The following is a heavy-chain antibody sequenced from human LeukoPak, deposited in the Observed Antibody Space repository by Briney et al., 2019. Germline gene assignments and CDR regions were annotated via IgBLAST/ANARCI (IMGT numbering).Heavy chain of an antibody. CDR1: GGSITGWYYY. CDR2: IHYSWTT. CDR3: ARVVGLGWFDP. D-gene: IGHD3-10*01. Sequence: SDTLSLSCTVSGGSITGWYYYWGWIRQPPGKGLEWIGSIHYSWTTYYNPSLKSRMTISVDRCKNQFSLKLSSVTAADTGVYYCARVVGLGWFDPWGQGTLVTVSS. J-gene: IGHJ5*02. V-gene: IGHV4-39*07.